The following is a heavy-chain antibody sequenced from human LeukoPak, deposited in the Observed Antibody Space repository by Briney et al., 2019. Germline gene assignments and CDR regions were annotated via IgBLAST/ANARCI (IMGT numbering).Heavy chain of an antibody. V-gene: IGHV1-69-2*01. J-gene: IGHJ6*03. D-gene: IGHD6-25*01. CDR2: VDPEDGET. CDR1: GYTFTDYY. CDR3: AMSSNSAGYYYYMDV. Sequence: GASVKVSCKVSGYTFTDYYMHWVQQAPGKGLEWMGLVDPEDGETIYAEKFQGRVTITADTSTDTAYMELSSLRSEDTAVYYCAMSSNSAGYYYYMDVWGKGTTVTVSS.